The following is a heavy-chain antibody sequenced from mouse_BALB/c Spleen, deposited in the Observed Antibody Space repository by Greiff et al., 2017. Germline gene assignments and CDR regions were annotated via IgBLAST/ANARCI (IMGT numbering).Heavy chain of an antibody. CDR2: IYPSDSYT. J-gene: IGHJ4*01. D-gene: IGHD1-1*01. Sequence: VQLQQPGAELVRPGASVKLSCKASGYTFTSYWINWVKQRPGQGLEWIGNIYPSDSYTNYNQKFKDKATLTVDKSSSTAYMQLSSPTSEDSAVYYCTREGVYYYGSSRMDAMDYWGQGTSVTVSS. CDR1: GYTFTSYW. CDR3: TREGVYYYGSSRMDAMDY. V-gene: IGHV1-69*02.